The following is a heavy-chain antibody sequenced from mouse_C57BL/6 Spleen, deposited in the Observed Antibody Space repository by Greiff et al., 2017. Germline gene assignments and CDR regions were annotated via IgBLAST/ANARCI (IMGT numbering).Heavy chain of an antibody. CDR3: ARSGAGKYYYAMDY. Sequence: VKLQQPGAELVRPGTSVKLSCKASGYTFTSYWMHWVKQRPGQGLEWIGVIDPSDSYTNYNQKFKGKATLTVDTSSSTAYMQLSSLTSEDSAVYYCARSGAGKYYYAMDYWGQGTSVTVSS. D-gene: IGHD3-3*01. V-gene: IGHV1-59*01. CDR1: GYTFTSYW. CDR2: IDPSDSYT. J-gene: IGHJ4*01.